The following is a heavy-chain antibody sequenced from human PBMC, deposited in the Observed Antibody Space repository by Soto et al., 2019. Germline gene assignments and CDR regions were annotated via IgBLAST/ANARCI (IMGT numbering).Heavy chain of an antibody. CDR2: ISSNGGST. J-gene: IGHJ3*02. D-gene: IGHD3-16*01. Sequence: GGSLRLSCAASGFTFSSYAMHWVRQAPGKVLEYVSAISSNGGSTYYADSVKGRFTISRDNSKNTLYLQMGSLRAEDMAVYYCARDMRGAFDIWGQGTMVTVSS. CDR1: GFTFSSYA. CDR3: ARDMRGAFDI. V-gene: IGHV3-64*02.